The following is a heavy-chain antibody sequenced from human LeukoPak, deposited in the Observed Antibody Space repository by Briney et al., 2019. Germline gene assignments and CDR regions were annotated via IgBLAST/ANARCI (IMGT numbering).Heavy chain of an antibody. D-gene: IGHD6-19*01. CDR3: ARDIAVAGKGYYFDY. CDR2: IYSGGST. J-gene: IGHJ4*02. Sequence: GGSLRLSCAASGFTVSNNYMSWVRQAPGKGLEWVSSIYSGGSTYYADSVKGRFTISRDNSKNTLYLQMNSLRADDAAVYYCARDIAVAGKGYYFDYWGQGTLVTVSS. V-gene: IGHV3-66*01. CDR1: GFTVSNNY.